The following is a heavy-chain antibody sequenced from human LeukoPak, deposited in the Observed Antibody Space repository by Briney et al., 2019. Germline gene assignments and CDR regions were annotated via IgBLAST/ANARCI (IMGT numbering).Heavy chain of an antibody. CDR3: PINNQWLRWFYP. V-gene: IGHV1-18*01. CDR1: GYTFTSYG. D-gene: IGHD6-19*01. Sequence: ASVTVSRSASGYTFTSYGISWVRQAPGQGLEWMGWISVYNGNTNYAQKLQGRVTMTTDTSTSTAYMELRSLRSHDTAVYYWPINNQWLRWFYPWGQGTLVTVSS. J-gene: IGHJ5*02. CDR2: ISVYNGNT.